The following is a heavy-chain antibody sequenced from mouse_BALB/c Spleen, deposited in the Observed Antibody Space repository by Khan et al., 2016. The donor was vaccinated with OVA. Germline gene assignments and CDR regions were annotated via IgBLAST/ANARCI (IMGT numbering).Heavy chain of an antibody. J-gene: IGHJ3*01. CDR1: GLSLTSYG. V-gene: IGHV2-3*01. CDR2: IWGDGST. D-gene: IGHD1-1*01. CDR3: AVDYYGRAWFTY. Sequence: QMQLKESGPGLVASSQSLSIICTVSGLSLTSYGVGWVRQPPGKGLEWLGGIWGDGSTNYHSALISRLSISKDNSKSQVFLKLNSMQTDDTATYYCAVDYYGRAWFTYWGQGTLVTVSA.